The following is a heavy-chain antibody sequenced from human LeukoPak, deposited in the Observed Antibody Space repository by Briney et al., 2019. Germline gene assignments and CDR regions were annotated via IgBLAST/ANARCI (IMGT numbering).Heavy chain of an antibody. J-gene: IGHJ6*02. CDR1: GDSVSREGHA. V-gene: IGHV6-1*01. CDR3: ARGRRDYYGMEV. CDR2: TYRTWKWYT. Sequence: SQTLSLACAISGDSVSREGHAWNWLRQSPSRALEWLGRTYRTWKWYTNYAESVRSRIVVNPDTSKNQFSLQLKSVTPEDTAVYYCARGRRDYYGMEVWGQGTTVTVSS.